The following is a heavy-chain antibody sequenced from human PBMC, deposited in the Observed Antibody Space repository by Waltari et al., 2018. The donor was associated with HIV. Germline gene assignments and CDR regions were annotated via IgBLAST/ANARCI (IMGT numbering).Heavy chain of an antibody. V-gene: IGHV3-23*01. D-gene: IGHD6-13*01. CDR3: TKDPVTAVGNINWFDP. CDR2: ISGSGDNR. CDR1: GFTFSISA. J-gene: IGHJ5*02. Sequence: EVQLLESGGGLVQPGGSLRLSCRASGFTFSISALNRVRQAQGKGLEWVSGISGSGDNRYYADSVKGRFTISRDNSKNKVFLQMKSLRPEDTAFYYCTKDPVTAVGNINWFDPWGQGTLVTVSS.